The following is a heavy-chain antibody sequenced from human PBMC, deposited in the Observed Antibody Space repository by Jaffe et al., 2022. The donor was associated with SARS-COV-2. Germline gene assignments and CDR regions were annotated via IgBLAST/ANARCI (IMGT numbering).Heavy chain of an antibody. V-gene: IGHV4-39*01. CDR3: VGSRGLTSGYRGIGSIVE. CDR1: GGSISSSGYY. Sequence: QVQLQESGPGLVKPSETLSLTCTVSGGSISSSGYYWGWIRQPPGQGLEWIGSISYSGSTYYNPSVKRRVIISADTSKNQFSLRLSSVTAADTAMYNCVGSRGLTSGYRGIGSIVEGGQGTLVTVSS. CDR2: ISYSGST. D-gene: IGHD5-12*01. J-gene: IGHJ4*02.